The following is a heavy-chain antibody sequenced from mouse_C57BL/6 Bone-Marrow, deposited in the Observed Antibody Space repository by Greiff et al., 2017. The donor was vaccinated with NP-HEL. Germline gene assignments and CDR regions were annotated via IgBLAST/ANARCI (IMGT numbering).Heavy chain of an antibody. Sequence: QVQLQQPGAELVMPGASVKLSCKASGYTFTSYWMHWVKQRPGQGLEWIGEIDPSDSYTNYNQKFKGKATLTVDKSSSTAYMQLSSLTSEDSAVYYCAREALYYGSSYGAMDYWGQGTAGTVAS. D-gene: IGHD1-1*01. CDR2: IDPSDSYT. J-gene: IGHJ4*01. CDR3: AREALYYGSSYGAMDY. CDR1: GYTFTSYW. V-gene: IGHV1-69*01.